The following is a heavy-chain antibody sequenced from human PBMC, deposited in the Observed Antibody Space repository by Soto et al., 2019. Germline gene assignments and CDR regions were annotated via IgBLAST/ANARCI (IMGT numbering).Heavy chain of an antibody. Sequence: GGSLRLSCAASGFTFSSYSMNWVRQAPGKGLEWVSYISSSTTKYYADSVKGRFTISRDNAKNSLYLQMNSLRAEDTAVYYCAREPPYPSYCSSTSCYGDYFDYWGQGTLVTVSS. V-gene: IGHV3-48*01. CDR1: GFTFSSYS. J-gene: IGHJ4*02. CDR3: AREPPYPSYCSSTSCYGDYFDY. CDR2: ISSSTTK. D-gene: IGHD2-2*01.